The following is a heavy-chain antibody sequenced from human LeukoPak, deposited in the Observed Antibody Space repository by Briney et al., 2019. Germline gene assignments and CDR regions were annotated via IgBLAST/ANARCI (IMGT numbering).Heavy chain of an antibody. V-gene: IGHV4-59*01. J-gene: IGHJ4*02. Sequence: PSETLSLTCSVSGGSISSFYWSWIRQPPGKGLEWIGYIWHSGSTNNHPSLKSRVTISIDTSKTQFSLKLTSVTAADTAMYYCASASSAWPYYFNFWGQGSLVAVSS. CDR1: GGSISSFY. CDR2: IWHSGST. D-gene: IGHD1-26*01. CDR3: ASASSAWPYYFNF.